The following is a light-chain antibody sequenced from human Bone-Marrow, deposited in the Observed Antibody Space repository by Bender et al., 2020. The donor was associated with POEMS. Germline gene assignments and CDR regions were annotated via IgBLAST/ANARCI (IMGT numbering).Light chain of an antibody. CDR2: DVS. Sequence: QSALTQPPSASGSPGQSVTISCTGTSRDVGAYNLVSWYQQHPGEAPKLLIHDVSNRPSGVSNRFSGSKSGNTASLTISGLQAEDEADYYCSSYTSSSTLVFGGGTKLTVL. CDR3: SSYTSSSTLV. V-gene: IGLV2-14*03. CDR1: SRDVGAYNL. J-gene: IGLJ2*01.